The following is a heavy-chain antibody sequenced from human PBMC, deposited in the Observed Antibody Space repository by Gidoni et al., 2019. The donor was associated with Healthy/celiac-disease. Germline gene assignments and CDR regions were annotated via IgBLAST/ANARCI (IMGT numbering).Heavy chain of an antibody. Sequence: EVQLVESGGGLVKPGGSLRLSCAASGFTFRNDWMSWVRQAPGKGLEWVGRIKSKTDGGTTDDAAPVKGRFTISRDDSKNTLYLQMNSLKTEDTAVYYCTTDLTPYCSSTSCYEAYYYYGMDVWGQGTTVTVSS. V-gene: IGHV3-15*01. J-gene: IGHJ6*02. D-gene: IGHD2-2*01. CDR2: IKSKTDGGTT. CDR3: TTDLTPYCSSTSCYEAYYYYGMDV. CDR1: GFTFRNDW.